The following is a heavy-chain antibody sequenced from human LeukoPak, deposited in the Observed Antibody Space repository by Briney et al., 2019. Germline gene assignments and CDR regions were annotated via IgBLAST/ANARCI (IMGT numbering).Heavy chain of an antibody. CDR2: IRYDGSNT. CDR1: GFIFSSYG. V-gene: IGHV3-30*02. Sequence: PGGSLRLSCAASGFIFSSYGMHWVRQAPGKGLEWVAFIRYDGSNTYYADSVKGRFTISRDNAKNSLYLQMNSLRAEDTAVYYCARDTGAYYDSGGLDYWGQGTLVTVSS. CDR3: ARDTGAYYDSGGLDY. J-gene: IGHJ4*02. D-gene: IGHD3-22*01.